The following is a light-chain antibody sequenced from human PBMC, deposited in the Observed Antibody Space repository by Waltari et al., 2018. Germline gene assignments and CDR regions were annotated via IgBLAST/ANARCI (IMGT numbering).Light chain of an antibody. CDR3: QQYNNWPWT. Sequence: EIVMTQSPATLSVSPGERATLSCRASQSVSSNLAWYQQKPGQAPRLLIYGAATRATGNAARFSGSGSGTEFTLTISSLQSEDFALYYCQQYNNWPWTFGQGTKVEIK. V-gene: IGKV3-15*01. J-gene: IGKJ1*01. CDR2: GAA. CDR1: QSVSSN.